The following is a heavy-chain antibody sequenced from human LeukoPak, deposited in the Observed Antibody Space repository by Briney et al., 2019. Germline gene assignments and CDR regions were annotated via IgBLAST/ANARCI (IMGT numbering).Heavy chain of an antibody. J-gene: IGHJ4*02. CDR2: IYPRDGST. Sequence: ASVKVSCKASGYTFTSNYIHWVRQAPGQGLEWMGMIYPRDGSTSYAQKFQGRVTITRDTSASTAYMELSSLRSEDTAVYYCARDRGGSYSDYWGQGTLVTVSS. D-gene: IGHD1-26*01. CDR1: GYTFTSNY. CDR3: ARDRGGSYSDY. V-gene: IGHV1-46*01.